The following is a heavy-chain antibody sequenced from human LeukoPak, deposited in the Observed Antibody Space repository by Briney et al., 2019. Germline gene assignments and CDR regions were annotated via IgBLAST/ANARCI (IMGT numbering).Heavy chain of an antibody. CDR1: GGSISSYY. Sequence: SETLSLTCTVSGGSISSYYWSWIRQPAGKGLEWIGRIYTSGSTNYNPSLKSRVTMSVDTSKNQFSLRLNSVTAADTAVYYCARRAVLWFGELYDYWGQGTLVTVSS. CDR2: IYTSGST. V-gene: IGHV4-4*07. CDR3: ARRAVLWFGELYDY. D-gene: IGHD3-10*01. J-gene: IGHJ4*02.